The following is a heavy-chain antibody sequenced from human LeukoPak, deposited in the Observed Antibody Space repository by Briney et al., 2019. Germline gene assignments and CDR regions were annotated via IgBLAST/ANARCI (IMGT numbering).Heavy chain of an antibody. CDR1: GFTFSSYW. CDR3: ATTWIQLWLGAFDI. CDR2: IKQDGSEK. V-gene: IGHV3-7*01. Sequence: GGSLRLSCAVSGFTFSSYWMSWARQAPGKGLEWVANIKQDGSEKYYVDSVKGRFTISRDNAKNSLYLQMNSLRPEDTAVYYCATTWIQLWLGAFDIWGQGTMVTVSS. J-gene: IGHJ3*02. D-gene: IGHD5-18*01.